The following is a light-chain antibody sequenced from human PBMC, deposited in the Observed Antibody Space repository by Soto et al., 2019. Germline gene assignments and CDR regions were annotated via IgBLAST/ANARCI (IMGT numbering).Light chain of an antibody. CDR2: GAS. J-gene: IGKJ5*01. CDR3: QQYGSSLIP. V-gene: IGKV3-20*01. Sequence: EIVMTQSPATLSVSPGERATLSCRASQSVSSSYLAWYEQKPGQAPRLPIYGASSRATGIPDRFSGSGSGTDFTLTISRLEPEDFAVYYCQQYGSSLIPFGQGTRLEI. CDR1: QSVSSSY.